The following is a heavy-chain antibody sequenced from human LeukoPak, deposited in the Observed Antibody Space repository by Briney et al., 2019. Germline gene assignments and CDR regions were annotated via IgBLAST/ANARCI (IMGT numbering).Heavy chain of an antibody. CDR1: GGTFSSYA. Sequence: SVKVSCKASGGTFSSYAISWVRQAPGQGLEWMGGIIPILGTANYAQKFQGRVTITADESTSTAYMELSSLRSEDTAVYYCARHIGYCSGGSCLNDAFDIWGQGTMVTVSS. D-gene: IGHD2-15*01. J-gene: IGHJ3*02. CDR3: ARHIGYCSGGSCLNDAFDI. V-gene: IGHV1-69*13. CDR2: IIPILGTA.